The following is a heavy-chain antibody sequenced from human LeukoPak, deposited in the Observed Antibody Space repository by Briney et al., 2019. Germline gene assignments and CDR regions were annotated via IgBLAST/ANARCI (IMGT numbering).Heavy chain of an antibody. D-gene: IGHD3-10*01. CDR3: ARVRDTPYYYGSGSYYYYMDV. CDR1: GFTFSDYY. Sequence: GGPLRLSCAASGFTFSDYYMSWIRQAPGKGLEWVSYISSSGSTIYYADSVKGRFTISRDNAKNSLYLQMNSLRAEDTAVYYCARVRDTPYYYGSGSYYYYMDVWGKGTTVTVSS. V-gene: IGHV3-11*01. J-gene: IGHJ6*03. CDR2: ISSSGSTI.